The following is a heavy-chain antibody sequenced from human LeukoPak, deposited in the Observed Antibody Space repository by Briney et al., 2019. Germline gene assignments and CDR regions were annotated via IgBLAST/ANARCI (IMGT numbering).Heavy chain of an antibody. CDR2: IIPIFGTA. CDR1: GGTFSSYA. V-gene: IGHV1-69*05. Sequence: SVKVSRKASGGTFSSYAISWVRQAPGQGLEWMGGIIPIFGTANYAQKFQGRVTITTDESTSTAYMELSSLRSEDTAVYYCARVPWNCFVNYYYMDVWGKGTTVTVSS. J-gene: IGHJ6*03. D-gene: IGHD1-7*01. CDR3: ARVPWNCFVNYYYMDV.